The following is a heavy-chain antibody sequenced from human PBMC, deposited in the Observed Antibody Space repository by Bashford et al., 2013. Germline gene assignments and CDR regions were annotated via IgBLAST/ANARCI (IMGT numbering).Heavy chain of an antibody. Sequence: VRQAPGKGLEWVAVISYDGSNKYYADSVKGRFSLSRDNSKNTVYLQMNSLRAEDTAVYYCAKDLLSLGYLFDCWGQGPWSPSPQ. J-gene: IGHJ4*02. V-gene: IGHV3-30*18. D-gene: IGHD2-15*01. CDR2: ISYDGSNK. CDR3: AKDLLSLGYLFDC.